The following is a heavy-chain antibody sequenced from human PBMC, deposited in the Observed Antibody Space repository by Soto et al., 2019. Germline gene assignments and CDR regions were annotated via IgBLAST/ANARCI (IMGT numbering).Heavy chain of an antibody. CDR1: GFTFSSYA. V-gene: IGHV3-30-3*01. Sequence: GGSLRLSCAASGFTFSSYAMHWVRQAPGKGLEWVAVISYDGSNKYYADSVKGRFTISRDNSKNTLYLQMNSLRAEDTAVYYCARAQPADYGDPCLDYWGQGTLVTVSS. CDR3: ARAQPADYGDPCLDY. J-gene: IGHJ4*02. CDR2: ISYDGSNK. D-gene: IGHD4-17*01.